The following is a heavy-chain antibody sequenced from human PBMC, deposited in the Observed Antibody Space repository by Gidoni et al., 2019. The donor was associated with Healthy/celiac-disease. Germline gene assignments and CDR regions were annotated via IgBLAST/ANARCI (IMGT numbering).Heavy chain of an antibody. CDR1: GFSLSNARMG. Sequence: QVTLKESGPVLVKPTETLTLTCTVSGFSLSNARMGVSWIRQPPGKALEWLAHIFSNDEKSYSTSLKSRLTISKDTSKSQVVLTMTNMDPVDTATYYCARIVTVTSGAYYYGMDVWGQGTTVTVSS. CDR2: IFSNDEK. CDR3: ARIVTVTSGAYYYGMDV. V-gene: IGHV2-26*01. D-gene: IGHD4-17*01. J-gene: IGHJ6*02.